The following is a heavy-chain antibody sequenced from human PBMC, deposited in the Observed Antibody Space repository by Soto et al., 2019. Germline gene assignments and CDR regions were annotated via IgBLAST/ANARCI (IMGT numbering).Heavy chain of an antibody. CDR1: GYTFTSYG. J-gene: IGHJ6*02. D-gene: IGHD4-4*01. Sequence: GASVKVSCKASGYTFTSYGISWVRQAPGQGLEWMGWISAYNGNTNYAQKLQGRVTMTTDTSTSTAYMELRSLRSDDTAVYYCAREGYSNYYYYYGMDVWGQGTTVTVSS. V-gene: IGHV1-18*01. CDR2: ISAYNGNT. CDR3: AREGYSNYYYYYGMDV.